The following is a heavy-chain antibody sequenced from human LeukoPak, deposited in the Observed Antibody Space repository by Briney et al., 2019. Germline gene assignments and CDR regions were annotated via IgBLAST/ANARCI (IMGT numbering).Heavy chain of an antibody. CDR3: ARHIVVVVAAAFDP. Sequence: SETLSLTCTVSGGSISSSSYYWGWIRQPPGKGLEWIGSIYYSGSTYYNPSPKCRVTISVDTSKNQFSLKLSSVTAADTAVYYCARHIVVVVAAAFDPWGQGTLVTVSS. CDR1: GGSISSSSYY. D-gene: IGHD2-15*01. CDR2: IYYSGST. J-gene: IGHJ5*02. V-gene: IGHV4-39*01.